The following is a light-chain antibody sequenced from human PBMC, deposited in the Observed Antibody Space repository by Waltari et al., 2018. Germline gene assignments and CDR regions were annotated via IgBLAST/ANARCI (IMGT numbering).Light chain of an antibody. Sequence: QSALTQPRSVSGSPGQSVAISCTGTSSDVGGYNYVSWYQQHPGKAPKIIIYDVTRRPSGVPVRFSGSKSGNTASLTISGLQAGDEADYYCCSYAGSDTYVFGTGTEVTVL. CDR2: DVT. V-gene: IGLV2-11*01. J-gene: IGLJ1*01. CDR3: CSYAGSDTYV. CDR1: SSDVGGYNY.